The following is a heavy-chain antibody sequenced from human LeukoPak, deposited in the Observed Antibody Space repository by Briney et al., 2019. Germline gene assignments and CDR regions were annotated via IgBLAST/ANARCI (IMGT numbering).Heavy chain of an antibody. CDR1: GFSFSDYW. Sequence: GGSLRLSCAASGFSFSDYWMSWVRQAPGKGLEWVANIKKDGSEKFYVDSVKGRFTISRDNAKNSLYLQINSLRAEDTAVYYCAKDPRDIVVVTAISALPYYFDYWGQGTLVTVSS. CDR3: AKDPRDIVVVTAISALPYYFDY. J-gene: IGHJ4*02. CDR2: IKKDGSEK. V-gene: IGHV3-7*03. D-gene: IGHD2-21*02.